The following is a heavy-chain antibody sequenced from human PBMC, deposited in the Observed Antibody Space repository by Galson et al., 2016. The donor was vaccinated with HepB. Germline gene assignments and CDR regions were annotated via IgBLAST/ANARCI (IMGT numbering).Heavy chain of an antibody. CDR2: INSDNGKT. CDR3: AKDYTFGWYYFDS. CDR1: GYTFTNYG. D-gene: IGHD3-3*01. J-gene: IGHJ4*02. V-gene: IGHV1-3*04. Sequence: SVKVSCKASGYTFTNYGVHWVRQAPGQGLEWMGWINSDNGKTKYSQKFQGRVTITRDTSATTAYMELSSLRSEDTAVYYCAKDYTFGWYYFDSWGQGTLVTVS.